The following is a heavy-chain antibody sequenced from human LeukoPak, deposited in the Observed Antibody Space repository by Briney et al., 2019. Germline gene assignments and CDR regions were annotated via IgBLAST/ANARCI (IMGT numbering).Heavy chain of an antibody. D-gene: IGHD3-16*01. J-gene: IGHJ4*02. CDR3: ARLVLSYGNAFDH. V-gene: IGHV4-39*02. CDR1: SGSISGSDYY. Sequence: SETLFLTCTVSSGSISGSDYYWCWIRQPPGKGLEWIGSINYSGNTYYDSSLKSRVTISVDTSKNHFSLRLSSVTAADTAVYYCARLVLSYGNAFDHWGQGTLVTVSS. CDR2: INYSGNT.